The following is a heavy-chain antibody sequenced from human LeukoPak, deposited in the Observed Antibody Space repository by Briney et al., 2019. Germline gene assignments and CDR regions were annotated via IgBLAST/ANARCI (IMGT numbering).Heavy chain of an antibody. CDR3: ARPPHSSSW. V-gene: IGHV3-48*04. Sequence: GGSLRLSCAASGFTFRSYAMSWVRRAPGKGLEWVSYISSSGSTIYYADSVKGRFTISRDNAKNTLYLQMNSLRAEDTAVYYCARPPHSSSWWGQGTLVTVSS. J-gene: IGHJ4*02. CDR1: GFTFRSYA. D-gene: IGHD6-13*01. CDR2: ISSSGSTI.